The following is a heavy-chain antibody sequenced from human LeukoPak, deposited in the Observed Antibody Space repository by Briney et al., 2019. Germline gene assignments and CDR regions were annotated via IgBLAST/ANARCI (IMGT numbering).Heavy chain of an antibody. CDR2: IRSKAYGGTA. D-gene: IGHD6-19*01. V-gene: IGHV3-49*03. CDR3: ARDLRAVAHDFDC. J-gene: IGHJ4*02. CDR1: GFTFGDHG. Sequence: QPGRSLRLSCTASGFTFGDHGLNWFRQAPGKGLEWVGFIRSKAYGGTAEYAASVKGRLTISRDDSENIAYVEMNSLKSEDTAVYYCARDLRAVAHDFDCWGQGTLVTVSS.